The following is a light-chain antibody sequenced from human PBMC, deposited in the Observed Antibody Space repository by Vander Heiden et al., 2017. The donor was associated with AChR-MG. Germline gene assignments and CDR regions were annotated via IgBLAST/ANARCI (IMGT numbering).Light chain of an antibody. Sequence: EILMTQSPATLSVSPGERATLACRARQSVSSKLAWYQQKPGQAPRLLIYSASTRATGIPARFSGSGSGTEFTLTISSLQSEDFAVYYCQQYDDWPLTFGGGTKVEIK. CDR2: SAS. V-gene: IGKV3-15*01. CDR1: QSVSSK. CDR3: QQYDDWPLT. J-gene: IGKJ4*01.